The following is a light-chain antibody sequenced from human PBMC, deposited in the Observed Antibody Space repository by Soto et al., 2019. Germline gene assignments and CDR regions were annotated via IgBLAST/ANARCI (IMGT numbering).Light chain of an antibody. CDR3: GTWDTSLSAVV. CDR2: DTN. V-gene: IGLV1-51*01. CDR1: SSNIGKNY. J-gene: IGLJ2*01. Sequence: QSVLTQPPSVSAAPGQKVTISCSGVSSNIGKNYVSWYQQLPGAAPKLVIFDTNKRPSGIPDRFSGSKSGTSAALDITALQTGDEADYYCGTWDTSLSAVVFGGGTKVTVL.